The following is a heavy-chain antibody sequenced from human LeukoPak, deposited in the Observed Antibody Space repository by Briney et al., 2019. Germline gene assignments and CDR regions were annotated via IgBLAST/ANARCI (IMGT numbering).Heavy chain of an antibody. D-gene: IGHD3-10*01. CDR3: AANYYGSGSYYRTRYNWFDP. J-gene: IGHJ5*02. CDR2: IYYSGST. Sequence: PSETLSHTCTVSGGSISSYYWSWIRQPPGKGLEWIGYIYYSGSTNYNPSLKSRVTISVDTSKNQFSLKLSSVTAADTAVYYCAANYYGSGSYYRTRYNWFDPWGQGTLVTVSS. CDR1: GGSISSYY. V-gene: IGHV4-59*01.